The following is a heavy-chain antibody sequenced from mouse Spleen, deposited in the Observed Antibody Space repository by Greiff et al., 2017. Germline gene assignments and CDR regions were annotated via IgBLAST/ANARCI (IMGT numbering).Heavy chain of an antibody. V-gene: IGHV1-9*01. CDR3: ARDGAYSYYSYDVGGFAY. CDR1: GYTFNGYW. Sequence: VQLQQSGAELMKPGASVKLSCKATGYTFNGYWIEWVKQRPGHGLEWIGEIFPGSGSTNYIEKFKGKATFTADTSSNTAYMQLSSLTTEDSAIYYCARDGAYSYYSYDVGGFAYWGQGTLVTVSA. D-gene: IGHD2-12*01. J-gene: IGHJ3*01. CDR2: IFPGSGST.